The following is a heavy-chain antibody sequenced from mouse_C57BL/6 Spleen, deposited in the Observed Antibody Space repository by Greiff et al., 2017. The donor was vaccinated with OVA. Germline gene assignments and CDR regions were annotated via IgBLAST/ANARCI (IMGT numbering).Heavy chain of an antibody. J-gene: IGHJ4*01. D-gene: IGHD1-1*01. CDR3: ARSPTAYSSRYYYAMDY. V-gene: IGHV1-54*01. Sequence: QVHVKQSGAELVRPGTSVKVSCKASGYAFTNYLIEWVKQRPGQGLEWIGVINPGSGGTNYNEKFKGKATLTADKSSSTAYMQLSSLTSEDSAVYFCARSPTAYSSRYYYAMDYWGQGTSVTVSS. CDR1: GYAFTNYL. CDR2: INPGSGGT.